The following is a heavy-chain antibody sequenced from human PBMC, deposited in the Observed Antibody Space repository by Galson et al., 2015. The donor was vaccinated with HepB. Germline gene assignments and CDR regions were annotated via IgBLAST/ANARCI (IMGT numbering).Heavy chain of an antibody. CDR1: GGTFSSYA. CDR2: IIPIFGTA. D-gene: IGHD3-10*01. Sequence: SCKASGGTFSSYAISWVRQAPGQGLEWMGGIIPIFGTANYAQKFQGRVTITADESTSTAYMELSSLRSEDTAVYYCARERITMVRGENAFDIWGQGTMVTVSS. CDR3: ARERITMVRGENAFDI. V-gene: IGHV1-69*01. J-gene: IGHJ3*02.